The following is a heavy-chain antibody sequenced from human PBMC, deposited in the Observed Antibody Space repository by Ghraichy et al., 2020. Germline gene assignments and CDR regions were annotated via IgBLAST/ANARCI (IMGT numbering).Heavy chain of an antibody. Sequence: GGSLRLSCAASGFTFSSYAMSWVRQAPGKGLEWVSAISGSGGSTYYADSVKGRFTISRDNSKNTLYLQMNSMRAEDTAVYYCAKYRITMIVVPGAFDIWGQGTIVTFSS. D-gene: IGHD3-22*01. V-gene: IGHV3-23*01. CDR1: GFTFSSYA. CDR3: AKYRITMIVVPGAFDI. CDR2: ISGSGGST. J-gene: IGHJ3*02.